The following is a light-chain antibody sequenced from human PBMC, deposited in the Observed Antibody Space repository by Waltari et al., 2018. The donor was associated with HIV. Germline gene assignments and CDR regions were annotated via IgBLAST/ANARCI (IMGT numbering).Light chain of an antibody. J-gene: IGLJ2*01. CDR3: SSYTSTSIPV. Sequence: PGQSITISCTGTNSDVGDYNYVSWYQQHPGKAPKLMIFEVSDRPSGVSNRFSGSKSGNTASLTISGLQAEDEADYYCSSYTSTSIPVFGGGTKLTVL. V-gene: IGLV2-14*01. CDR2: EVS. CDR1: NSDVGDYNY.